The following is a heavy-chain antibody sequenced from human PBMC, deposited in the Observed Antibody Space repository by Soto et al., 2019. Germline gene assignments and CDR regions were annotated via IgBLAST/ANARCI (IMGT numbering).Heavy chain of an antibody. CDR3: ARHGLYCSGGSCHERYFDL. Sequence: GESLKISCKGSGYSFTSYWISWVRQMPGKGLEWMGRIDPSDSYTNYSPSFQGHVTISADKSISTAYLQWSSLKASDTAMYYCARHGLYCSGGSCHERYFDLWGRGTLVTVS. CDR1: GYSFTSYW. CDR2: IDPSDSYT. D-gene: IGHD2-15*01. J-gene: IGHJ2*01. V-gene: IGHV5-10-1*01.